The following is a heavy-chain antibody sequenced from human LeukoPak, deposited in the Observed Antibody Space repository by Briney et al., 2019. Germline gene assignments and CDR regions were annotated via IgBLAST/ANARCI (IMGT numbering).Heavy chain of an antibody. J-gene: IGHJ5*02. CDR1: GGSISSSSYY. CDR2: IYYSGST. V-gene: IGHV4-39*07. D-gene: IGHD3-10*01. CDR3: ARSGTYYNNWFDP. Sequence: PSETLSLTCTVSGGSISSSSYYWGWIRQPPGKGLEWIGSIYYSGSTYYNPSLKSRVTISVDTSKNQFSLKLSSVTAADTAVYYCARSGTYYNNWFDPWGQGTLVIVSS.